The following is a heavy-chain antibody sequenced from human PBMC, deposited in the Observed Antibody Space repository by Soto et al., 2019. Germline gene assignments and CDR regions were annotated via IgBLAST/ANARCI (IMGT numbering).Heavy chain of an antibody. CDR2: ISGSGGST. J-gene: IGHJ4*02. V-gene: IGHV3-23*01. CDR3: AKSLTYYYDSSGYSKPTPFWPFDY. D-gene: IGHD3-22*01. CDR1: GFTFSSYA. Sequence: PGGSLRLSCAASGFTFSSYAMSWVRQAPGKGLEWVSAISGSGGSTYYADSVKGRFTISRDNSKNTLYLQMNSLRAEDTAVYYCAKSLTYYYDSSGYSKPTPFWPFDYWGQGTLVTVSS.